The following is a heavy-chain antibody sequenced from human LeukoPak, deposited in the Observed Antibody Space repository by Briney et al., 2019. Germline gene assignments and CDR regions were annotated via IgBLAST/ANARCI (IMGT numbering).Heavy chain of an antibody. CDR2: INHSGST. D-gene: IGHD3-10*01. CDR1: GGSFSGYY. CDR3: ARGMYYYGSGNPSNWFDP. V-gene: IGHV4-34*01. Sequence: SETLSLTCAVYGGSFSGYYWSWIRQPPGKGLEWIGEINHSGSTNYNPSLKCRVTISVDTSKNQFSLKLSSVTAADTAVYYCARGMYYYGSGNPSNWFDPWGQGTLVTVSS. J-gene: IGHJ5*02.